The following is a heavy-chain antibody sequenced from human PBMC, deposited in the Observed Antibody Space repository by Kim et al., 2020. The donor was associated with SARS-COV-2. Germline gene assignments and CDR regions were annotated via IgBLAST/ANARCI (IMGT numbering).Heavy chain of an antibody. V-gene: IGHV7-4-1*02. D-gene: IGHD3-10*01. J-gene: IGHJ6*02. CDR1: GNSFTSYA. CDR3: AKTPLAMVRFGNYYYYGMDV. CDR2: INTNTGNP. Sequence: ASVKVSCKASGNSFTSYAMNWVRQAPGQGLEWMGWINTNTGNPTYAQGFTGRFVFSLDTSVTTAYLLISSLKPEDTAVYYCAKTPLAMVRFGNYYYYGMDVWGQGTTVTVSS.